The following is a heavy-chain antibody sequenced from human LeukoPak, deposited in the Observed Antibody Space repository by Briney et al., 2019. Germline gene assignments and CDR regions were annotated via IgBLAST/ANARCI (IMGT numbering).Heavy chain of an antibody. V-gene: IGHV3-21*01. D-gene: IGHD3-22*01. Sequence: GGSLRLSCAASGFTFSSYSMNWVRQAPGKGLEWVSSISSSSSYIYYADSVKGRFTISRDNAKNSLYLQMNSLRAEDTAVYYCARDAMIVVGAAANWFDPWGQGTLVTVSS. J-gene: IGHJ5*02. CDR2: ISSSSSYI. CDR1: GFTFSSYS. CDR3: ARDAMIVVGAAANWFDP.